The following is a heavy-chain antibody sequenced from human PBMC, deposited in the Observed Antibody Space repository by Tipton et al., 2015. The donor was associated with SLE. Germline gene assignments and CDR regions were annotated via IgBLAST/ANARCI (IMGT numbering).Heavy chain of an antibody. CDR2: ISSSSSYI. Sequence: SLRLSCAASGFTFSSYSMNWVRQAPGKGLEWVSSISSSSSYIYYADSVKGRFTISRDNAKNSLYLQMNSLRAEDTAVYYCAKDKDNYYDSSGYGPGDAFDIWGQGTMVTVSS. V-gene: IGHV3-21*04. D-gene: IGHD3-22*01. CDR1: GFTFSSYS. J-gene: IGHJ3*02. CDR3: AKDKDNYYDSSGYGPGDAFDI.